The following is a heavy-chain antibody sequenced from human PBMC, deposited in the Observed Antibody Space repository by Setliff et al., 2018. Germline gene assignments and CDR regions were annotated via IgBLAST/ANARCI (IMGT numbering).Heavy chain of an antibody. V-gene: IGHV4-39*07. CDR2: IYYSGST. J-gene: IGHJ5*02. CDR1: GGSISSSSYY. CDR3: AGTDSSGWWFDR. Sequence: PSETLSLTCTVSGGSISSSSYYWGWIRQPPGKGLEWIGSIYYSGSTYYNPSLKSRVTISVDTSKNQFSLKLSSVTAADTAVYYCAGTDSSGWWFDRWGQGTLVTVSS. D-gene: IGHD6-19*01.